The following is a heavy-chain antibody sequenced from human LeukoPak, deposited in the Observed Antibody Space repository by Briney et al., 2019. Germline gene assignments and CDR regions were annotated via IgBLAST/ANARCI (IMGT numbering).Heavy chain of an antibody. V-gene: IGHV3-21*01. CDR3: ARIDTAMVTRLYYYYYGMDV. CDR1: GFTFSSYS. Sequence: GGSLRLSCAASGFTFSSYSMNWVCQAPGKGLEWVSSISSSSSYIYYADSVKGRFTISRDNSKNTLYLQMNSLRAEDTAVYYCARIDTAMVTRLYYYYYGMDVWGQGTTVTVSS. D-gene: IGHD5-18*01. J-gene: IGHJ6*02. CDR2: ISSSSSYI.